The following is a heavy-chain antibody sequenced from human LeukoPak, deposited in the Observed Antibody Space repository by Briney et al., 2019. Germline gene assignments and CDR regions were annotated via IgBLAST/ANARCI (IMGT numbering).Heavy chain of an antibody. V-gene: IGHV3-23*01. CDR2: ISGSGGST. D-gene: IGHD2-15*01. J-gene: IGHJ4*02. Sequence: PGGSLRLSCAASGFTFSSYAMSWVRQAPGKGLEWVSAISGSGGSTYYADSVKGRFTISRDNSKNTLYLQMNSLRAEDTAVYYCAKGSSYCSGGSCYIFPFDYWGQGTLVTVSS. CDR1: GFTFSSYA. CDR3: AKGSSYCSGGSCYIFPFDY.